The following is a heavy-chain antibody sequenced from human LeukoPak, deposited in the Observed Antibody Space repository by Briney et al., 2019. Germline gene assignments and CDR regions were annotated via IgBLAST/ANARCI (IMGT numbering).Heavy chain of an antibody. CDR2: IYYSRST. J-gene: IGHJ4*02. V-gene: IGHV4-59*01. CDR3: ARPRRGISSSGDLFDY. D-gene: IGHD6-6*01. Sequence: SETLSLTCTVSGGSISSYYWSWIRQPPGKGLEWIGYIYYSRSTNYNPSLKSRVTISVDTSKNQFSLKLSSVTAADTAVYYCARPRRGISSSGDLFDYWGQGTLVIVSS. CDR1: GGSISSYY.